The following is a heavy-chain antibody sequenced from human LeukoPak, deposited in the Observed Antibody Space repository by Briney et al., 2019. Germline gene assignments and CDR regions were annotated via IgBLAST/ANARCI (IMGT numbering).Heavy chain of an antibody. Sequence: GGSLRLSCAASGFTFSSYGMSWVRQAPGKGLEWVSAISTGGGSTYYADSVKGRFTISRDNSKNTLYLQMNSLRAEDTAVYYCAHPTEYSSSWYGNWFDTWGQGTLVTVSS. CDR2: ISTGGGST. CDR3: AHPTEYSSSWYGNWFDT. D-gene: IGHD6-13*01. V-gene: IGHV3-23*01. J-gene: IGHJ5*02. CDR1: GFTFSSYG.